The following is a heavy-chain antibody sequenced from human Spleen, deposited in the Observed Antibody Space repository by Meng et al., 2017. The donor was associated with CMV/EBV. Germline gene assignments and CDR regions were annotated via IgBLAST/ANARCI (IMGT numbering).Heavy chain of an antibody. D-gene: IGHD1-7*01. CDR3: AKRTTDY. V-gene: IGHV3-23*01. CDR1: GFTFSNYG. J-gene: IGHJ4*02. CDR2: ISGSGGST. Sequence: GESLKISCVASGFTFSNYGMHWVRQAPGKGLEWVSAISGSGGSTYYADSVKGRFTISRDNSRNTLYLQMDSLRAEDTAVYYCAKRTTDYWGQGTLVTVSS.